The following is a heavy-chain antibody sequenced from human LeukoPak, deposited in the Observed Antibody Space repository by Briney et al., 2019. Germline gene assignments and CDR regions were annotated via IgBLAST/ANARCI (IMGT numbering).Heavy chain of an antibody. D-gene: IGHD5-12*01. Sequence: SETLSLTCTVSGGSISSYYWSWIRQPPGKGLEWIGYIYYSGSTNYNPSLKSRVTISVDTSKNQFSLKLSSVTAADTAVYYCARAYSGYDFDYWGQGTLVTVSS. CDR3: ARAYSGYDFDY. V-gene: IGHV4-59*01. CDR1: GGSISSYY. J-gene: IGHJ4*02. CDR2: IYYSGST.